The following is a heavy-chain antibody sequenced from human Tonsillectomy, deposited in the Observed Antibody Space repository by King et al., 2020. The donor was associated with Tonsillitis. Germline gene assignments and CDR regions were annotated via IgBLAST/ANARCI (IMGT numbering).Heavy chain of an antibody. CDR2: IYYSGST. CDR1: GGSISSYY. V-gene: IGHV4-59*01. J-gene: IGHJ4*02. CDR3: ARAAPPREFDY. D-gene: IGHD3-10*01. Sequence: VQLQESGPGLVKPSETLSLTCTVSGGSISSYYWSWIRQPPGKGLEWIAYIYYSGSTNYNPPLKSRVTISIDTSKNQFSLKLSSVTAADTAVYYCARAAPPREFDYWGQGTLVTVSS.